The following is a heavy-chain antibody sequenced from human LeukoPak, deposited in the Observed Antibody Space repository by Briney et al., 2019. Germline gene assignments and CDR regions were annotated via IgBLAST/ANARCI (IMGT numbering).Heavy chain of an antibody. Sequence: SVKVSCKASGGTFSSYAISWVRQAPGQGLEWMGRIIPILGIANYAQKFQGRVTITADKSTSTAYMELSSLRSEDTAVYYCAGLGSSSWYSGDWFDPWGQGTLVTVSS. CDR1: GGTFSSYA. V-gene: IGHV1-69*04. CDR3: AGLGSSSWYSGDWFDP. D-gene: IGHD6-13*01. J-gene: IGHJ5*02. CDR2: IIPILGIA.